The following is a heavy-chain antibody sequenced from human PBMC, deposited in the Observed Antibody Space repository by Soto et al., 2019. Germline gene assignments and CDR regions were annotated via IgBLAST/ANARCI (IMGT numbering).Heavy chain of an antibody. D-gene: IGHD2-15*01. Sequence: QVQLVESGGGVVQPGRSLRLSCAASGFTFSSYGMHWVRQAPGKGLEWVAVISYDGSNKYYADSVKGRFTISRDNSKNTLYLQMNSLRAEDTAVYYCAKDRTVAVVAAAFDYCGQGTMVTVSS. CDR1: GFTFSSYG. V-gene: IGHV3-30*18. CDR2: ISYDGSNK. J-gene: IGHJ4*02. CDR3: AKDRTVAVVAAAFDY.